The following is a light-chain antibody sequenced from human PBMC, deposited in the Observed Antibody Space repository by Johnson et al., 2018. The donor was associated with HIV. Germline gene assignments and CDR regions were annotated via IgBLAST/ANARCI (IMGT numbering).Light chain of an antibody. J-gene: IGLJ1*01. CDR2: ENI. Sequence: QSVLTQPPSVSAAPGQKVTISCSGSSSNIGNNYVSWYQQLPGTAPKLLIYENIKRPSGIPDRFSGSKSGTSATLGITGLQTGDEADYYCLAWDTGLSAYVFGTGTKVTVL. CDR3: LAWDTGLSAYV. CDR1: SSNIGNNY. V-gene: IGLV1-51*02.